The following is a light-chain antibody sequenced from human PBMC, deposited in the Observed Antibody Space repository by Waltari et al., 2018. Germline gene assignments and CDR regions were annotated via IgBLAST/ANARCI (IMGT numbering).Light chain of an antibody. J-gene: IGLJ3*02. Sequence: QSALTQPASVSGSPGPSITISCPGPSRDIWRYNFFSWYQHHPGKAPKLILYEVTKRPSGVSDRFSGSKSGNTASLTISGLQAEDDADYYCYSSAMSAFVVFGGGTKLTVL. CDR2: EVT. CDR1: SRDIWRYNF. V-gene: IGLV2-23*02. CDR3: YSSAMSAFVV.